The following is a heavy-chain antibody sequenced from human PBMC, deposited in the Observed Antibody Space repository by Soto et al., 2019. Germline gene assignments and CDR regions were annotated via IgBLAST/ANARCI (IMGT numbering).Heavy chain of an antibody. CDR1: GGTFSSYA. CDR3: AREEACCGGDCYPGGLYYFDY. V-gene: IGHV1-69*13. J-gene: IGHJ4*02. D-gene: IGHD2-21*02. CDR2: IIPIFGTA. Sequence: WASVKVSCKASGGTFSSYAISWVRQAPGQGLEWMGGIIPIFGTANYAQKFQGRVTITVDESTSTAYMELSSLRSEDTAVYYCAREEACCGGDCYPGGLYYFDYWGQGTLVTVSS.